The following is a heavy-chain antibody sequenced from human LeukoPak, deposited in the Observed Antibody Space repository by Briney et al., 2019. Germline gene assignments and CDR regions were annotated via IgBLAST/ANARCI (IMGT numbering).Heavy chain of an antibody. CDR1: GFTFSTYG. J-gene: IGHJ4*02. CDR2: IWYDGGNK. Sequence: GGSLRLSCAASGFTFSTYGMHWVRQALGKGLEWVAVIWYDGGNKYYADSVKGRFTISRDNSRNTLYLQMNSLRVEDTAVYYCARAVGPYDYWGQGTLVTVSS. V-gene: IGHV3-33*01. CDR3: ARAVGPYDY.